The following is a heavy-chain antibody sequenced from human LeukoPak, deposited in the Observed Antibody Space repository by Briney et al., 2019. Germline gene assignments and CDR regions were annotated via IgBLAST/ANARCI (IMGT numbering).Heavy chain of an antibody. D-gene: IGHD4-17*01. J-gene: IGHJ3*02. CDR3: AREGALTVTKDAFDI. CDR1: GFTFSSYE. Sequence: GGSLRLSCAASGFTFSSYELNWVRQAPGMGLEWVSYISSSGSTISYADSVKGRFTISRDNAKNSLYLQMNSLRAEETAVYYCAREGALTVTKDAFDIWGQGTMVTVSS. CDR2: ISSSGSTI. V-gene: IGHV3-48*03.